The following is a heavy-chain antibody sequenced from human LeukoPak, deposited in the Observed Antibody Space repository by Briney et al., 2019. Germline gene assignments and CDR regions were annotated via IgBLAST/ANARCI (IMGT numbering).Heavy chain of an antibody. Sequence: SETLSLTCTVSGGSISSSSYYWGWIRQPPGKGLEWIGSIYYSGSTYYNPSLKSRVIMSVDTSKNQFSLKLSSVTAADTAVYYCARQASPYYDILTGYYASPFHLGPGTLVSVSS. CDR1: GGSISSSSYY. CDR3: ARQASPYYDILTGYYASPFH. CDR2: IYYSGST. D-gene: IGHD3-9*01. J-gene: IGHJ4*02. V-gene: IGHV4-39*01.